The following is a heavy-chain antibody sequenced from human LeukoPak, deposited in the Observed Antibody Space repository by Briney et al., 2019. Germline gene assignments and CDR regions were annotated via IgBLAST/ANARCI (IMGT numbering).Heavy chain of an antibody. CDR3: ARDLSLNDILTPYYYYYMDV. J-gene: IGHJ6*03. CDR1: GYTFTSYG. CDR2: ISAYNGNT. V-gene: IGHV1-18*01. D-gene: IGHD3-9*01. Sequence: ASVKVSCKASGYTFTSYGISWVRQAPGQGLEWMGWISAYNGNTNYAQKLQGRVTMTTDTSTSTACMELRSLRSDDTAVYYCARDLSLNDILTPYYYYYMDVWGKGTTVTISS.